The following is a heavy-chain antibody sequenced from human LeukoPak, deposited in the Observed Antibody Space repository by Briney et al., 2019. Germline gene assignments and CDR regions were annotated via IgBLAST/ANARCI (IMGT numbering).Heavy chain of an antibody. CDR1: GFSFSNYE. CDR3: ASRRGGY. CDR2: ISSSGSTI. Sequence: GGSLRLSCAASGFSFSNYELNWVRQAPGKGLEWVSYISSSGSTIYYADSVKGRFPVSRDSAENSLFLQMNSLRAEDTAVYYCASRRGGYWGQGTLVTVSS. D-gene: IGHD1-14*01. J-gene: IGHJ4*02. V-gene: IGHV3-48*03.